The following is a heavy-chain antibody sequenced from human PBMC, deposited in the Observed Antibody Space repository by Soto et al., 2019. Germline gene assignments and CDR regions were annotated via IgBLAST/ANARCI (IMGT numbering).Heavy chain of an antibody. V-gene: IGHV3-13*04. CDR1: GLTFSTYF. J-gene: IGHJ4*02. CDR3: ARDSSGHFDY. Sequence: PGGSLRLSCAASGLTFSTYFLNWVRQAPGKGLEWVSAIGTAGDTYYPGSVKGRFTISRENAKNSLYLQMNSLRAGDTAVYYCARDSSGHFDYWGQGTLVTVSS. CDR2: IGTAGDT.